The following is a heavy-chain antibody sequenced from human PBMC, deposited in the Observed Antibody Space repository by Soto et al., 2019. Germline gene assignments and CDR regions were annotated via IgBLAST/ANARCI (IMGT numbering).Heavy chain of an antibody. CDR2: ISYDGSNK. J-gene: IGHJ4*02. Sequence: GGSLRLSCAASGFTFSSYAMHWVRQAPGKGLEWVAVISYDGSNKYYADSVKGRFTISRDNSKNTLYLQMNSLRAEDTAVYYCATRSGQWLAYYFDYWGQGTLVTVSS. V-gene: IGHV3-30-3*01. CDR1: GFTFSSYA. CDR3: ATRSGQWLAYYFDY. D-gene: IGHD6-19*01.